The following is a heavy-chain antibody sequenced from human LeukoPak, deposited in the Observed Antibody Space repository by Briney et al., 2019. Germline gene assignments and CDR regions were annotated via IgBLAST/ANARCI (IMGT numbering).Heavy chain of an antibody. D-gene: IGHD2-15*01. CDR2: IYYSGST. CDR3: ASLYCSGGSCYDDAFDI. CDR1: GGSISSYY. V-gene: IGHV4-59*08. Sequence: SETLSLTCTVSGGSISSYYWSWIRQPPGKGLEWIGYIYYSGSTNYNPSLKSRVTISVDTSKNQFSLKLSSVTAADTAVYYCASLYCSGGSCYDDAFDIWGQGTMVTVSS. J-gene: IGHJ3*02.